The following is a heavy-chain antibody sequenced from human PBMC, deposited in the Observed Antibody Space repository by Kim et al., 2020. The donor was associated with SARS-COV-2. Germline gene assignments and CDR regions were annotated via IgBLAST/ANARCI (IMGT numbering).Heavy chain of an antibody. CDR2: IYYSGST. CDR1: GGSISSSSYY. CDR3: ARQRSPYYYDSSGYLYYFDY. Sequence: SETLSLTCTVSGGSISSSSYYWGWIRQPPGKGLEWIGSIYYSGSTYYNPSLKSRVTISVDTSKNQFSLKLSSVTAADTAVYYCARQRSPYYYDSSGYLYYFDYWGQGTLVTVSS. D-gene: IGHD3-22*01. J-gene: IGHJ4*02. V-gene: IGHV4-39*01.